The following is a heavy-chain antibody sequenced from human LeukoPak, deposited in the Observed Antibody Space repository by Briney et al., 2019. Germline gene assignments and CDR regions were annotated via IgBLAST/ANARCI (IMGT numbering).Heavy chain of an antibody. V-gene: IGHV3-9*01. CDR1: GFTFDDYA. Sequence: GRSLRLSCAASGFTFDDYAMHWVRQAPGKGLEWVSGISWNSGSIGYADSVKGRFTISRDNAKNSLYLQMSSLRAEDTALYYCAKDRRMEYTSSSGNWFDPWGQGTPVTVSS. CDR2: ISWNSGSI. D-gene: IGHD6-6*01. J-gene: IGHJ5*02. CDR3: AKDRRMEYTSSSGNWFDP.